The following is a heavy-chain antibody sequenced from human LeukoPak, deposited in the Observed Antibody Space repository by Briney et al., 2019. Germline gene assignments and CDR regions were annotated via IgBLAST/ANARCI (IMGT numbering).Heavy chain of an antibody. D-gene: IGHD2-21*01. CDR2: NNPNSGGT. J-gene: IGHJ4*02. V-gene: IGHV1-2*06. CDR1: GYSFSGYF. CDR3: ATAIANAIY. Sequence: ASVKVSCKASGYSFSGYFMYWVRQAPGQGLEWLGRNNPNSGGTNFAQKFQGRVTVTRDTSISTAYMQLTSLRFDDTAVYYCATAIANAIYWGQGTQVTVSS.